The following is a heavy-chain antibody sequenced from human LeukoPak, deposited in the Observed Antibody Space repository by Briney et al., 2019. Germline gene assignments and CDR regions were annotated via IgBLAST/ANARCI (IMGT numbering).Heavy chain of an antibody. D-gene: IGHD6-19*01. CDR3: ARDLTAVADPDY. CDR2: IKPNSGGT. J-gene: IGHJ4*02. V-gene: IGHV1-2*02. CDR1: GYAFTGYY. Sequence: GASVKVSCKASGYAFTGYYMHWVRQAPGQGLEWMGWIKPNSGGTNYAQKFQGRVTMTRDTSISTAYMELSRLRSDDTAVYYCARDLTAVADPDYWGQGTLVTVSS.